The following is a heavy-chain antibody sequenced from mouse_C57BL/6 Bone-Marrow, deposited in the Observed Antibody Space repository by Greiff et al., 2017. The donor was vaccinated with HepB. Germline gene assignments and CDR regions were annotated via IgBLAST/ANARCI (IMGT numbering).Heavy chain of an antibody. CDR3: VSFGITTASYYFDY. CDR2: IRSKSNNYAT. V-gene: IGHV10-1*01. Sequence: EVMLVESGGGLVQPKGSLKLSCAASGFSFNTYAMNWVRQAPGKGLEWVARIRSKSNNYATYYADSVKDRFTISRDDSESMLYLQMNNLKTEDTAMYYCVSFGITTASYYFDYWGQGTTLTVSS. CDR1: GFSFNTYA. D-gene: IGHD1-2*01. J-gene: IGHJ2*01.